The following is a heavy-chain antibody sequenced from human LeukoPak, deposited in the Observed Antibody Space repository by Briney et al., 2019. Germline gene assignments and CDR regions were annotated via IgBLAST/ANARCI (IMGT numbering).Heavy chain of an antibody. CDR2: IHYTGST. CDR1: GVSISGYY. Sequence: PSETLSLTCTVSGVSISGYYWSWIRQPPGKGLEWVGYIHYTGSTRYRASLKSRVTMSVDTSKNQFALKLTSVTAADAAVYYCARSTVALATLWFDPWGQGTLVTVSS. J-gene: IGHJ5*02. CDR3: ARSTVALATLWFDP. D-gene: IGHD2/OR15-2a*01. V-gene: IGHV4-59*08.